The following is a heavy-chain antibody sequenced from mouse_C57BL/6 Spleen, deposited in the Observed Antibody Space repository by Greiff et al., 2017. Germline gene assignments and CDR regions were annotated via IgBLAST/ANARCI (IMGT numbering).Heavy chain of an antibody. J-gene: IGHJ1*03. D-gene: IGHD1-1*01. CDR3: ARGTTVVATRYFDV. Sequence: EVKLVESGGGLVKPGGSLKLSCAASGFTFSDYGMHWVRQAPEKGLEWVAYISSGSSTIYYADTEKGRFTISRDNAKNTLFLQMTSLRSEDTAMYYCARGTTVVATRYFDVWGTGTTVTVSS. V-gene: IGHV5-17*01. CDR1: GFTFSDYG. CDR2: ISSGSSTI.